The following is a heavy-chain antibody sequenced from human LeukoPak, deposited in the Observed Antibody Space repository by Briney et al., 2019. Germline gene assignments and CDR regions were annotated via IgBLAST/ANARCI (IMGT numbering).Heavy chain of an antibody. CDR1: GGSMGSSY. V-gene: IGHV4-4*07. D-gene: IGHD6-19*01. Sequence: SETLSLTCKVSGGSMGSSYCSWHRQTAAKGLEWIGRFVTGGSTYYNPSLESRVTISVDTSMNQFSLQVTSVTAADTAVYYCARGSGVAVGMDVWGQGTTVTVSS. CDR3: ARGSGVAVGMDV. CDR2: FVTGGST. J-gene: IGHJ6*02.